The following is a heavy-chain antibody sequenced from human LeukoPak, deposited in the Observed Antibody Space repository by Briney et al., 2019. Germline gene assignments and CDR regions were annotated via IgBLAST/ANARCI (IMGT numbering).Heavy chain of an antibody. CDR3: ARDKRAILTGYYDY. CDR2: ISGSGGST. D-gene: IGHD3-9*01. V-gene: IGHV3-23*01. CDR1: GFTFSSYA. J-gene: IGHJ4*03. Sequence: PGGSLRLSCAASGFTFSSYAMSWVRQAPGKGLEWVSAISGSGGSTYYADSVKGRFTISRDNANNSLYLQMNSLRAEDTAVYYCARDKRAILTGYYDYWGQRA.